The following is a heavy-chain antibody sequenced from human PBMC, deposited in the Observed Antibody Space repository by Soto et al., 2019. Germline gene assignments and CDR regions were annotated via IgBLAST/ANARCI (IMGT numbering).Heavy chain of an antibody. J-gene: IGHJ4*02. CDR2: ISGSGGST. CDR3: DYEFWGGPDHFDY. D-gene: IGHD3-3*01. Sequence: EVQLLESGGGLVQPGGSLRLSCAASGFTFSSYAMSWVRQAPGKGLEWVSAISGSGGSTYYADSVKGRFTISRDNSKNTLYLQMNSLRAEDTAVYYCDYEFWGGPDHFDYWGQGTLVTVSS. V-gene: IGHV3-23*01. CDR1: GFTFSSYA.